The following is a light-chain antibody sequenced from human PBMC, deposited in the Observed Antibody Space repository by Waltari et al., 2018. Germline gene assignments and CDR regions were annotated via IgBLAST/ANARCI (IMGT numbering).Light chain of an antibody. CDR3: ASFRSDSTYV. V-gene: IGLV2-14*01. Sequence: SALTQPASVSGSPGQSITISCTGTTSDVGGSNYVSWYQQDPGTAPKLIIFEVSNRPSGVSNRFSGSKSGNTASLTISWLQAEDDADYYCASFRSDSTYVFGTGTKVTVL. CDR2: EVS. J-gene: IGLJ1*01. CDR1: TSDVGGSNY.